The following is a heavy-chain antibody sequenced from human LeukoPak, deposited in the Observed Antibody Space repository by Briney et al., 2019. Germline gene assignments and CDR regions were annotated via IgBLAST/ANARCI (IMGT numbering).Heavy chain of an antibody. J-gene: IGHJ6*03. V-gene: IGHV1-18*01. D-gene: IGHD3-22*01. Sequence: ASVKVSCKASGYTFTSYGISWVRQAPGQGLEWMGWISAYNGNTNYAQKLQGRVTMTTDTSTSTAYMELRSLRSDDTAVYYCARDEYYYDSSGHYYYYYMDVWGKGTTVTVSS. CDR3: ARDEYYYDSSGHYYYYYMDV. CDR1: GYTFTSYG. CDR2: ISAYNGNT.